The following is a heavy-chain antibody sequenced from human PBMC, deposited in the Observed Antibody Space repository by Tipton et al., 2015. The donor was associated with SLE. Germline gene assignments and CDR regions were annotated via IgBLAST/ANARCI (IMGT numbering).Heavy chain of an antibody. V-gene: IGHV3-43D*04. CDR2: ISWDGGST. Sequence: SLRLSCAASGFTFSDYYMSWIRQAPGKGLEWASLISWDGGSTYYADSVKGRFTISRDNSKNSLYLQMNSLRAEDTALYYCAKDGYYYDSSGYGAFDIWGQGTMVTVSS. D-gene: IGHD3-22*01. J-gene: IGHJ3*02. CDR3: AKDGYYYDSSGYGAFDI. CDR1: GFTFSDYY.